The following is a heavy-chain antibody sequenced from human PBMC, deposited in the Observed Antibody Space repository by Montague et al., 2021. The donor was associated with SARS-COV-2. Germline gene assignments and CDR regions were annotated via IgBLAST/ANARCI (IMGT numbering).Heavy chain of an antibody. CDR3: TKGNEAFGF. J-gene: IGHJ1*01. CDR1: GASISGSF. V-gene: IGHV4-59*03. D-gene: IGHD1-1*01. CDR2: LSGTGDA. Sequence: SETLSLTCTVSGASISGSFWSWIRQPPGKGPEWVGYLSGTGDAKLNPSLESRGSISVDTSKNQFSLTLTSVTAVDTALYFCTKGNEAFGFWGRGTLVIVSS.